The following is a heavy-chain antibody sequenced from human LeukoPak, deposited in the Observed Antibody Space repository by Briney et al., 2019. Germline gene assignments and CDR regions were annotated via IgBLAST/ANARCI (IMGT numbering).Heavy chain of an antibody. J-gene: IGHJ6*02. CDR2: INSDGTST. CDR1: GFTFSSYW. CDR3: ARDAVDTANAV. Sequence: GGSLRLSCAASGFTFSSYWMHWVRQVPGKGLVWVSRINSDGTSTTYADSVKGRFTISRDSAKNTLYLQMNSLRAEDTAVYYCARDAVDTANAVWGQGTTVTVSS. V-gene: IGHV3-74*01. D-gene: IGHD5-18*01.